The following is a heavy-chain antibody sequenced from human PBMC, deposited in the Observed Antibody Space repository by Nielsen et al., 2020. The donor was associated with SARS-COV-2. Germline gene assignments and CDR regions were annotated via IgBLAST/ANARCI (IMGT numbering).Heavy chain of an antibody. J-gene: IGHJ6*02. D-gene: IGHD3-16*01. CDR1: GFTFSSYS. Sequence: GESLKISCAASGFTFSSYSMNWVRQAPGKGLEWVSSISSSSSYIYYADSVKGRFTISRDNSKNTLYLQMNSLRAEDTAVYYCANSGGGLDYYYGMDVWGQGTTVTVSS. CDR2: ISSSSSYI. CDR3: ANSGGGLDYYYGMDV. V-gene: IGHV3-21*01.